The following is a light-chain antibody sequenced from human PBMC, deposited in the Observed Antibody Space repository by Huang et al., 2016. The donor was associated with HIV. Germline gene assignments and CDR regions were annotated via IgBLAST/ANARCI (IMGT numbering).Light chain of an antibody. Sequence: DIVMTQSPLSLSVTPGEPASISCRSSQSLLHSNGYNYLDWHLQKPGQSSQLLIYLGSNRASGVPDRFSGSGSGTDSTLKISRVEAEDVGVYYCMQALETPRTFGQGTKVEIK. CDR3: MQALETPRT. CDR2: LGS. CDR1: QSLLHSNGYNY. V-gene: IGKV2-28*01. J-gene: IGKJ1*01.